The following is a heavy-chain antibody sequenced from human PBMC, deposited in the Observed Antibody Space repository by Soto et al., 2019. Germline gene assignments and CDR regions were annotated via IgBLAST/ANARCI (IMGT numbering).Heavy chain of an antibody. CDR1: GFTFSTSW. CDR3: ATDYYNYFNY. Sequence: GGSLRLSCAASGFTFSTSWMTWVRQAPGKGLEWVATINHDGSGEYYVDSVRGRFTVSKDTAKNSMYLQMNSLRAEDTAVYYCATDYYNYFNYWGQGTLVTVSS. J-gene: IGHJ4*02. V-gene: IGHV3-7*05. CDR2: INHDGSGE. D-gene: IGHD3-22*01.